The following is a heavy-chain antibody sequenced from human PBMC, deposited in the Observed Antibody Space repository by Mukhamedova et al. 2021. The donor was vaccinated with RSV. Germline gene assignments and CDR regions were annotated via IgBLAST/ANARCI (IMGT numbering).Heavy chain of an antibody. D-gene: IGHD3-22*01. Sequence: NYAASVKGRFTISRDDSKNSLYLQMNSLKIEDTAVYYCARTYYDRKLDYWGQEPWSPSPQ. J-gene: IGHJ4*01. CDR3: ARTYYDRKLDY. V-gene: IGHV3-72*01.